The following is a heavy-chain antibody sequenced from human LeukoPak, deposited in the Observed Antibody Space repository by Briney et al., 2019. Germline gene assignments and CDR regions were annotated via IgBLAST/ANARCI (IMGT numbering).Heavy chain of an antibody. V-gene: IGHV6-1*01. Sequence: SQTLSLTCAISGDSVSNNTTAWNWIRQSPSRGLEWLGRTYYRSKWYYEYAGSVKSRITINPDTSKNQFSLQLNSVTPEDTAFYYCAKAYSMSYWGQGTLVTVSS. CDR2: TYYRSKWYY. D-gene: IGHD6-13*01. J-gene: IGHJ4*02. CDR3: AKAYSMSY. CDR1: GDSVSNNTTA.